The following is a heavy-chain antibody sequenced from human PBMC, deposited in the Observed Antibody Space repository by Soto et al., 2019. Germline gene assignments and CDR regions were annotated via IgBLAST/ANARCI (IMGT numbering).Heavy chain of an antibody. V-gene: IGHV4-34*01. J-gene: IGHJ5*02. Sequence: PSETLSLTCAVYGGSFNGYYWNWIRQPPGKGLEWVGEINHSGSTNYNPSLKSRVTISVDTSKNQFSLKLSSVTAADTAVHYCARRPPIRRGYRYGPTGRLDPWGQGTLVTVSS. CDR3: ARRPPIRRGYRYGPTGRLDP. CDR2: INHSGST. D-gene: IGHD5-18*01. CDR1: GGSFNGYY.